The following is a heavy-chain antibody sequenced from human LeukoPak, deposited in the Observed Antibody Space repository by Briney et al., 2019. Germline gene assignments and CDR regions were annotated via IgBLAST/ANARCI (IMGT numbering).Heavy chain of an antibody. V-gene: IGHV1-18*01. D-gene: IGHD3-3*02. Sequence: ASVTVSFKASGYTFISYGITWVRQAPGQGLEWMGWISAYNGNTNYAQKLQGRVTMTTDTSTSTAYMELRSLRSDDTAVYYCARDVSARYYYYGMDVWGQGTTVTVSS. CDR3: ARDVSARYYYYGMDV. J-gene: IGHJ6*02. CDR2: ISAYNGNT. CDR1: GYTFISYG.